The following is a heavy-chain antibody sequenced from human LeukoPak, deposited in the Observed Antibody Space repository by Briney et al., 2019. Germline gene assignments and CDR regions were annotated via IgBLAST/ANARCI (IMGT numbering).Heavy chain of an antibody. V-gene: IGHV1-69*13. Sequence: ASVKVSCKTSGGTLKKYTISWVRQAPGQGLEWMGGIIPVLGTVKYAQKFQGRVTITADESTSTVYMELSSLKSEDSGVYYCARSENYYDDSQLGWFDPWGQGTLVTVSS. CDR3: ARSENYYDDSQLGWFDP. CDR2: IIPVLGTV. D-gene: IGHD3-22*01. J-gene: IGHJ5*02. CDR1: GGTLKKYT.